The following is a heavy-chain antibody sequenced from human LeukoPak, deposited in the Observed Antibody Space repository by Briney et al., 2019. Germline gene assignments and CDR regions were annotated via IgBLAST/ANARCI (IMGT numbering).Heavy chain of an antibody. CDR1: GYRFTSYY. V-gene: IGHV1-8*01. CDR2: MNPHSGDA. CDR3: ARARSYRHQLNALSYWFDP. Sequence: EASVKVSCKASGYRFTSYYINWVRQATGHGPEWMGWMNPHSGDADYAQKFQGRVTMTRSTSIDTAYMVLNSLTAEDTAVYYCARARSYRHQLNALSYWFDPWGQGTLVTVSS. J-gene: IGHJ5*02. D-gene: IGHD5-24*01.